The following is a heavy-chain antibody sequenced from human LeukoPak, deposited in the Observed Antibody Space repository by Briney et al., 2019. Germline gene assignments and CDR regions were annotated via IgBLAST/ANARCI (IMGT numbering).Heavy chain of an antibody. CDR1: GFTFGDYA. CDR3: ARDWVYGMDV. CDR2: IKQDGSEK. Sequence: GGSLRLSCTASGFTFGDYAMSWVRQAPGKGLEWVANIKQDGSEKYYVDSVKGRFTISRDNAKNSLYLQMNSLRAEDTAVYYCARDWVYGMDVWGQGTTVTVSS. V-gene: IGHV3-7*01. J-gene: IGHJ6*02. D-gene: IGHD3-16*01.